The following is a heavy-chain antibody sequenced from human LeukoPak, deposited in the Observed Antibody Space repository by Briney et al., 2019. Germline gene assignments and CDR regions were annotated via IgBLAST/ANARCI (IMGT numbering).Heavy chain of an antibody. Sequence: ASETLSLTCTVSGGSISRDYWIWIRQPPGKGLEWIGYIYYTGSTNYNPSLKSRVTISVDTSKNQFSLKLSSVTAADTAVYYCARDRPGGSSLDYWGQGTLVTVSS. CDR2: IYYTGST. J-gene: IGHJ4*02. CDR3: ARDRPGGSSLDY. D-gene: IGHD6-13*01. V-gene: IGHV4-59*01. CDR1: GGSISRDY.